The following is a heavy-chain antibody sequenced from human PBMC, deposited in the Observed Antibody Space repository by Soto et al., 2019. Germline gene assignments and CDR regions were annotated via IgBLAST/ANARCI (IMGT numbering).Heavy chain of an antibody. Sequence: GGSLRLSCVGSGFTFSTYSINWVRQAPGKGLEWVSSISSRSDIYYADSVKGRFTISRDNAKNSVSLQMNSLRAEDTAVYYCAREYTAWPLGYGLDVWGKGTTV. J-gene: IGHJ6*04. D-gene: IGHD2-2*02. CDR2: ISSRSDI. V-gene: IGHV3-21*01. CDR3: AREYTAWPLGYGLDV. CDR1: GFTFSTYS.